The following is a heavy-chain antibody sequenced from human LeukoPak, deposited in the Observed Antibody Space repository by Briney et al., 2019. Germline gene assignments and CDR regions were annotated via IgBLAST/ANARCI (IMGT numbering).Heavy chain of an antibody. CDR1: GFTFSSYS. Sequence: GGSLRLSCAASGFTFSSYSMNWVRQAPGKGLEWVSYISSSSSTIYYADSVKGRFTISRDNAKNSLYLQMNSLRDEDTAVYYCARDPLYCSGGSCHTAFDIWGQGTMVTVSS. V-gene: IGHV3-48*02. D-gene: IGHD2-15*01. J-gene: IGHJ3*02. CDR2: ISSSSSTI. CDR3: ARDPLYCSGGSCHTAFDI.